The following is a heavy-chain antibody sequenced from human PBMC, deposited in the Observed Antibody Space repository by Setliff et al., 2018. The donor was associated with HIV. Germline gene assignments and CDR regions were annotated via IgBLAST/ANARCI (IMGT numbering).Heavy chain of an antibody. V-gene: IGHV4-38-2*01. D-gene: IGHD3-22*01. CDR1: GYSISSGYY. CDR3: ATVSGYCWQYFDY. J-gene: IGHJ4*02. Sequence: LSLTCAVSGYSISSGYYWGWIRQPPGKGLEWIGHIYHSGSTSYNPSLKSRATISVDTSKNQFSLKLSSVTAADTAVYYCATVSGYCWQYFDYWGPGTLVTVSS. CDR2: IYHSGST.